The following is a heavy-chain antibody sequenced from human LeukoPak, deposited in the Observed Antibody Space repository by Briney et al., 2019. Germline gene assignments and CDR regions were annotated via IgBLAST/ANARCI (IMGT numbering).Heavy chain of an antibody. CDR2: INPNSGGT. D-gene: IGHD3-22*01. J-gene: IGHJ3*02. CDR1: GYPFTGYF. Sequence: ASVKVSCKASGYPFTGYFIHWVRQAPGLGLEWMGWINPNSGGTNYAQKSQGWVTMTRDTSINTAYMELGSLKSDDTAVYYCARANYYDSIGDAFDIWGQGTMVTVSS. CDR3: ARANYYDSIGDAFDI. V-gene: IGHV1-2*04.